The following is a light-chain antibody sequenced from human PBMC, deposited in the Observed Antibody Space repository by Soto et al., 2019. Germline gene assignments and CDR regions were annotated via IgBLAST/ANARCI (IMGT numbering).Light chain of an antibody. Sequence: DIQMTQSPSTLSASVGDRVTITCRASQGISTLLAWYQQKPGKGPNLLIYAASSLQSGVPSRFSGSGSGTDFTLTISSLQSEDFATYYCQQANSFPITFGQGTRLEIK. J-gene: IGKJ5*01. CDR1: QGISTL. CDR2: AAS. CDR3: QQANSFPIT. V-gene: IGKV1-12*01.